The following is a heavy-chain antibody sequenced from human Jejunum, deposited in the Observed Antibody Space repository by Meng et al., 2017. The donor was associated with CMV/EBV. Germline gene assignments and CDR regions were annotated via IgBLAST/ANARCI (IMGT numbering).Heavy chain of an antibody. J-gene: IGHJ4*02. CDR1: GGSSSDYY. V-gene: IGHV4-59*01. CDR3: ARGHWLVYYFDY. CDR2: IYDSGST. D-gene: IGHD6-19*01. Sequence: TVSGGSSSDYYWTWIRQSPGKGREWIGYIYDSGSTNYNPSLKSRVTISVDTSKNQFSLKLSSVTAADTAVYYCARGHWLVYYFDYWGQGTLVTVSS.